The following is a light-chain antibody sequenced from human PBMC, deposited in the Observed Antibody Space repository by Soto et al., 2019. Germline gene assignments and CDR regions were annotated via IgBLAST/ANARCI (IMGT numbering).Light chain of an antibody. CDR2: EVS. CDR1: NSDVGSYNY. V-gene: IGLV2-14*01. CDR3: SSYTSSTAYV. Sequence: QSVLTQPASFSGSPGQSITISCTGTNSDVGSYNYVSWYQLHPGKAPKLMVYEVSNRPSGVSNRFSGSKSGNTASLTISGLQAEDEADYYCSSYTSSTAYVFGTGTKGTVL. J-gene: IGLJ1*01.